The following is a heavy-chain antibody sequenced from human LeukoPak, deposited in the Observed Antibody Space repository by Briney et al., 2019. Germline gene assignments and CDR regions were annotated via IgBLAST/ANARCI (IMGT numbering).Heavy chain of an antibody. CDR3: ARQVEMATIFFDY. J-gene: IGHJ4*02. V-gene: IGHV4-30-2*01. Sequence: SETLSLTCTVSGGSISSGGYYWSWIRQPPGKGLEWIGYIYHSGSTYYNPSLKSRVTISVDRSKNQFSLKLSSVTAADTAVYYCARQVEMATIFFDYWGQGTLVTVSS. D-gene: IGHD5-24*01. CDR1: GGSISSGGYY. CDR2: IYHSGST.